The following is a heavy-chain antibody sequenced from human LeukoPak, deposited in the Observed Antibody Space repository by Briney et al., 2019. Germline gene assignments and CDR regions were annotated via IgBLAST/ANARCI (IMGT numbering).Heavy chain of an antibody. Sequence: PSETLSLTCTVSGGSISSYYWSWIRQPAGKGLEWIGRIYTSGSTNYNPSLKSRVTMSVDTSKNQFSLKLSSVTAADTAVYYCARHVGAIEVTMVRGVIITGWFAPWGQGTLVTVSS. D-gene: IGHD3-10*01. J-gene: IGHJ5*02. CDR1: GGSISSYY. CDR3: ARHVGAIEVTMVRGVIITGWFAP. V-gene: IGHV4-4*07. CDR2: IYTSGST.